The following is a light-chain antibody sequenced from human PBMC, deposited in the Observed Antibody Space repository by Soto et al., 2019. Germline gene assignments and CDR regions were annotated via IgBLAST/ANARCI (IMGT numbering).Light chain of an antibody. J-gene: IGKJ1*01. V-gene: IGKV3-15*01. CDR1: QSVSSY. CDR2: GAS. CDR3: QQYNNWPGWA. Sequence: EIVMTQSPATLSVSPGERATLSCRASQSVSSYLAWYQQKPGQAPRLLIYGASTRATGIPARFSGGGSGTEFTLTISSLQSEDFAVYYCQQYNNWPGWAFGQGTKVEIK.